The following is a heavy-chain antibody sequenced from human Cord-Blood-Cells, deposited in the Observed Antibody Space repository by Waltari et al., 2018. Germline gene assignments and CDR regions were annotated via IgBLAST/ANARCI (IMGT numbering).Heavy chain of an antibody. Sequence: QVQPVQSGAEVKKPGAYVKVSCKVSGYTLPELSMHWWRQAPRKGLEWMGGFDPEDGETIYAQNFQGRVTMTEDTSTDTAYMELSSLRSEDTAVYYCATEKSGSYYERSYYLDYWGQGTLVTVSS. D-gene: IGHD1-26*01. J-gene: IGHJ4*02. V-gene: IGHV1-24*01. CDR1: GYTLPELS. CDR3: ATEKSGSYYERSYYLDY. CDR2: FDPEDGET.